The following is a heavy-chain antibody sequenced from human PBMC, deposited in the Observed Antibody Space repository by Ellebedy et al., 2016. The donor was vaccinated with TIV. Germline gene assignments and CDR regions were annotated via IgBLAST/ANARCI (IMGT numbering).Heavy chain of an antibody. D-gene: IGHD3-9*01. CDR3: AREYYDILTGYYYYYMDV. CDR1: GGTFSSYA. V-gene: IGHV1-69*13. CDR2: IIPIFGTA. Sequence: SVKVSCXASGGTFSSYAISWVRQAPGQGLEWMGGIIPIFGTANYAQKFQGRVTITADESTSTAYMELSSLRSEDTAVYYCAREYYDILTGYYYYYMDVWGKGTTVTVSS. J-gene: IGHJ6*03.